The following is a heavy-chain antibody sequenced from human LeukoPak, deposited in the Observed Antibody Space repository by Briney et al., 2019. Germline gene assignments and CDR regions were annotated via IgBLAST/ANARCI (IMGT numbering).Heavy chain of an antibody. Sequence: SETLSPTCAVYGGSFSGYYWSWIRQPPGKGLEWIGEINHSGSTNYNPSLKSRVTISVDTSKNQFSLKLSSVTAADTAVYYCASYYYDSSGYFDTYFDYWGQGTLVTVSS. V-gene: IGHV4-34*01. CDR3: ASYYYDSSGYFDTYFDY. J-gene: IGHJ4*02. D-gene: IGHD3-22*01. CDR1: GGSFSGYY. CDR2: INHSGST.